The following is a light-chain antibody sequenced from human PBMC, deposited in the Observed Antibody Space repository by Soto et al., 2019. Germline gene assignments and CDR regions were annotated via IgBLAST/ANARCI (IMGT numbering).Light chain of an antibody. CDR1: SSNIGAGYD. J-gene: IGLJ2*01. Sequence: QAVVTQPPSVSGAPGQRVTISCTGSSSNIGAGYDVHWYQQLPGTAPKLLIYGNSNRPSGVPDRFSGSKSGTSASLAITGLQAEDEADYYCQSYDSSLSGWHVAFGGGTKLTVL. V-gene: IGLV1-40*01. CDR2: GNS. CDR3: QSYDSSLSGWHVA.